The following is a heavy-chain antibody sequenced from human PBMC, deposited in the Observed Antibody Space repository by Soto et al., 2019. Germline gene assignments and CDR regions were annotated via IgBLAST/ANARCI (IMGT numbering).Heavy chain of an antibody. CDR1: GYTFTSYG. D-gene: IGHD3-22*01. V-gene: IGHV1-18*01. CDR2: ISAYNGNT. CDR3: ARDSNYDSSGYYYAKRGVRDNFDY. J-gene: IGHJ4*02. Sequence: QVQLVQSGAEVKKPGASVKVSCKASGYTFTSYGISWVRQAPGQGLEWMGWISAYNGNTNYAQKLQGRVTMTTDTSLSTANMELRSLRSDDTAVYYCARDSNYDSSGYYYAKRGVRDNFDYWGQGTLVTVSS.